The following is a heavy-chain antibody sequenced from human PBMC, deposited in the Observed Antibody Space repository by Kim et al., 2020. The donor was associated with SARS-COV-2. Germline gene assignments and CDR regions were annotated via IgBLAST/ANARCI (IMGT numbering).Heavy chain of an antibody. CDR3: SSDTAMVRGVIDDD. J-gene: IGHJ1*01. V-gene: IGHV4-31*03. CDR1: GGSISSGGYY. CDR2: IYDRGST. D-gene: IGHD3-10*01. Sequence: SETLSLTCTVSGGSISSGGYYWSCIRQHPGKGLVWIGYIYDRGSTYYNPSPKSRVTILVDTSKNQFSMKLSSVNAADTAVYYCSSDTAMVRGVIDDDWGQGTLVTVAS.